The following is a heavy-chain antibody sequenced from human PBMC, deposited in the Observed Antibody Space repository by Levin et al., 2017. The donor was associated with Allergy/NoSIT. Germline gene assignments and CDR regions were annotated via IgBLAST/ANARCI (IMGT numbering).Heavy chain of an antibody. D-gene: IGHD2-15*01. CDR3: ARGDPSGVSRGSTPEEETLGSDY. Sequence: GSLRLSCAVYGGSFSGYYWSWIRQPPGKGLEWIGEINHSGSTNYNPSLKSRVTISVDTSKNQFSLKLSSVTAADTAVYYCARGDPSGVSRGSTPEEETLGSDYWGQGTLVTVSS. CDR1: GGSFSGYY. J-gene: IGHJ4*02. CDR2: INHSGST. V-gene: IGHV4-34*01.